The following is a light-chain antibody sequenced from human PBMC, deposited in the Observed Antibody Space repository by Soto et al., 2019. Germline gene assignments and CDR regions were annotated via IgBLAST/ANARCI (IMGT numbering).Light chain of an antibody. CDR2: EVS. Sequence: QSVLTQPASVSGSPGQSITISCTGTSSDVGTYDLVSWYQQHPGKAPKYLISEVSKRPSGVSNRFSGSTDGSSNSASLTISGLQTEDEADYYCQSYDSSFVLFGGGTKLTVL. J-gene: IGLJ2*01. V-gene: IGLV2-14*02. CDR3: QSYDSSFVL. CDR1: SSDVGTYDL.